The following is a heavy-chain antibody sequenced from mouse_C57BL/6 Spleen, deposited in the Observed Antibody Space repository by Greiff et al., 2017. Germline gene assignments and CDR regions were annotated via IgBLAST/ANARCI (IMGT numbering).Heavy chain of an antibody. V-gene: IGHV10-1*01. J-gene: IGHJ4*01. Sequence: EVQLVESGGGLVQPKGSLKLSCAASGFSFNTYAMNWVRQAPGKGLEWVARIRSKSNNYATYYADSVKDRFTISRDDSESMLYLQMNNLKTEDTAMYYCVRQGDPIYDGYPYAMDYWGQGTSVTVSS. CDR1: GFSFNTYA. D-gene: IGHD2-3*01. CDR2: IRSKSNNYAT. CDR3: VRQGDPIYDGYPYAMDY.